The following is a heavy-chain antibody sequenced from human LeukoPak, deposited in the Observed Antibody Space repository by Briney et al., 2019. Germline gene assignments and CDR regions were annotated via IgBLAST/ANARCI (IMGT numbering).Heavy chain of an antibody. V-gene: IGHV3-30-3*01. CDR1: GFAFSNYF. D-gene: IGHD2-21*02. Sequence: GGSLRLSCAASGFAFSNYFMHWVRQAPGKGLEWVADIASDGSHTFYVESVKGRFTISRDNSENTLYLQMNSLGPEDTAVYFCARERQDTVIHSGAFDIWGQGTMVTVSS. CDR2: IASDGSHT. CDR3: ARERQDTVIHSGAFDI. J-gene: IGHJ3*02.